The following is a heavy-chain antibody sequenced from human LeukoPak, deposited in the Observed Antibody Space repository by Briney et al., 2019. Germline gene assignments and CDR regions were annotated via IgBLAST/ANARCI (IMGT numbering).Heavy chain of an antibody. Sequence: ASVKVSCKASGYTFTSYDINWVRQATGHGLEWMGWMNPNSGNTGYAQKFQGRVTMTRNTSISTAYMELSRLRSDDTAVYYCARAGGYSSSWYGTRNDAFDIWGQGTMVTVSS. CDR1: GYTFTSYD. V-gene: IGHV1-8*01. D-gene: IGHD6-13*01. J-gene: IGHJ3*02. CDR3: ARAGGYSSSWYGTRNDAFDI. CDR2: MNPNSGNT.